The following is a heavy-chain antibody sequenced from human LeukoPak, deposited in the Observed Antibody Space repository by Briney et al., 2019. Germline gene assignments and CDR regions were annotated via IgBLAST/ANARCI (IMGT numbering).Heavy chain of an antibody. D-gene: IGHD5-18*01. CDR1: GLTFNDYY. V-gene: IGHV3-11*06. Sequence: GGSLRLSCVASGLTFNDYYMSWIRQAPGKGLEWVSYISSSSSYTKYADSVKGRFTISRDNAKNSLFLQMNSLRADDTAMYYCARDRGWRQIDYWGQGTLVTVSS. CDR3: ARDRGWRQIDY. CDR2: ISSSSSYT. J-gene: IGHJ4*02.